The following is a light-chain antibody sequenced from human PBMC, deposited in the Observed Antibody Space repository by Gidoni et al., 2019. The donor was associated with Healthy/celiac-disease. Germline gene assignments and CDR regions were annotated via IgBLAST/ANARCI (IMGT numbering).Light chain of an antibody. V-gene: IGKV3-15*01. CDR2: GAS. CDR3: QQYNNWRT. CDR1: QGVSSN. J-gene: IGKJ1*01. Sequence: EILLTQSPAPLSVSPGERATLTCRASQGVSSNLAWYQQKPGQAPRLLIYGASTRATGIPARFSGSGSGTEFTLTISSLQSEDFAVYYCQQYNNWRTFGQGTKVEIK.